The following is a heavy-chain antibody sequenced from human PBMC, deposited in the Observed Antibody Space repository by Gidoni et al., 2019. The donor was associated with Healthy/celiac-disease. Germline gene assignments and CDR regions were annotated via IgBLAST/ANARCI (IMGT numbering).Heavy chain of an antibody. Sequence: QVQLQESGPGQVKPSQTLSLTCPVPGGSISSGGYYWSWIRQHPGKGLEWIGYIYYSGSTYYNPSLKSRVTISVDTSKNQFSLKLSSVTAADTAVYYCTRDQVSGGFDPWGQGTLVTVSS. CDR1: GGSISSGGYY. J-gene: IGHJ5*02. CDR3: TRDQVSGGFDP. D-gene: IGHD3-10*01. CDR2: IYYSGST. V-gene: IGHV4-31*03.